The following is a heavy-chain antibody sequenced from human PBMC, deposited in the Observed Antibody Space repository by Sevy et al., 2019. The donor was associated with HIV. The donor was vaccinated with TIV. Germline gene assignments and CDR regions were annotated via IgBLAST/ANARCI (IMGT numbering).Heavy chain of an antibody. J-gene: IGHJ5*02. D-gene: IGHD1-1*01. CDR3: AKDVGFTGTFPLDA. Sequence: SLRLSCAASGFSFDDSTMYWVRQAPGKPLEWVALISWDGGSTYYADSVKGRFTISRDNSKNSLYLQMKGLGAEDTAFYYCAKDVGFTGTFPLDAWGQGTLVTVSS. CDR1: GFSFDDST. CDR2: ISWDGGST. V-gene: IGHV3-43D*04.